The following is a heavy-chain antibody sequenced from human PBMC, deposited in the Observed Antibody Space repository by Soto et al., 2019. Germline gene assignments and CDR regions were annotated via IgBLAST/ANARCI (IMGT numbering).Heavy chain of an antibody. V-gene: IGHV4-59*01. CDR2: IYNGERT. Sequence: QVHLQESGPGLVKPSEIMSLTCTDSGASIRNFYWNWVRQFPGKGLEWIGHIYNGERTNYNPSLKSRVTISVDTSKNQFSLKLSSVTVADTAVYYCAQTTGWPGFDYWGQGTLVAVSS. D-gene: IGHD6-19*01. J-gene: IGHJ4*02. CDR1: GASIRNFY. CDR3: AQTTGWPGFDY.